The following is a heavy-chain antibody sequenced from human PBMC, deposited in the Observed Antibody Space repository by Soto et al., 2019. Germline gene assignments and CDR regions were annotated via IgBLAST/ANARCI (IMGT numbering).Heavy chain of an antibody. J-gene: IGHJ4*02. CDR1: GDSISSPNW. CDR2: MFASGSS. Sequence: QVQLQESGPGLVKPSETLSLTCAVSGDSISSPNWWSWYRQPPGKGLELIGEMFASGSSNYNPSLNGRVTISLDTSKNHLSLELTSLAAADTAIYYCAREGFDHRPDYWGQGIPVTVSS. V-gene: IGHV4-4*02. CDR3: AREGFDHRPDY.